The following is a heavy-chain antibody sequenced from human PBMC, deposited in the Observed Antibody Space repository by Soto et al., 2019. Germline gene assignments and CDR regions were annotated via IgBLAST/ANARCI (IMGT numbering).Heavy chain of an antibody. Sequence: SETLSLTCSVSGGSISGSPYYWGWIRQPPGEGLEWIGSVYYTGSTSYKPSLRSRVTVSVDTSKNQFSLELSSVTAADTAVYYCASLLGYYDSSDYPDFDYWGQGTLVTVPS. V-gene: IGHV4-39*01. D-gene: IGHD3-22*01. CDR3: ASLLGYYDSSDYPDFDY. CDR1: GGSISGSPYY. CDR2: VYYTGST. J-gene: IGHJ4*02.